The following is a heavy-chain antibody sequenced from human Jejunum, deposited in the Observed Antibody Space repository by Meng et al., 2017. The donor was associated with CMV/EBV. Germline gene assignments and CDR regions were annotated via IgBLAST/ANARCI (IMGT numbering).Heavy chain of an antibody. CDR3: ARERAARLDFDS. CDR2: ITTYGSHM. Sequence: AASGFPFSDYYMSWIRQAPGKGLEWVSYITTYGSHMNYADSLKGRFTISRDNAKNSLYLQMNSLRAEDTAVYYCARERAARLDFDSWGQGTLVTVSS. V-gene: IGHV3-11*01. CDR1: GFPFSDYY. J-gene: IGHJ4*02. D-gene: IGHD6-6*01.